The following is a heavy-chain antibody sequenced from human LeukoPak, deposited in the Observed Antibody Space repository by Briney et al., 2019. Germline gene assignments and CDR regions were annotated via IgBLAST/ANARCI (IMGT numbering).Heavy chain of an antibody. CDR3: ARQEYCSGGSCYTWFDP. V-gene: IGHV5-51*01. CDR1: GYSINNYW. CDR2: IYPVDSDI. D-gene: IGHD2-15*01. J-gene: IGHJ5*02. Sequence: GESLKISCKGSGYSINNYWIGWVRQMPGKGLEWMGIIYPVDSDIRYSPSFQGQVTISADKSISTAYLQWSSLKASDTAMYYCARQEYCSGGSCYTWFDPWGQGTLVTVSS.